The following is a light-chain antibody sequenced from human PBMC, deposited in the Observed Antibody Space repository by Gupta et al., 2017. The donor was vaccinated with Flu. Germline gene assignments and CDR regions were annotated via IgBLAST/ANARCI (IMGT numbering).Light chain of an antibody. CDR3: VVWDDSLNGRV. V-gene: IGLV1-47*01. J-gene: IGLJ3*02. CDR1: TSNIGSND. Sequence: QSVLTQPPSASGTPGQRVAISCSGSTSNIGSNDVFWYLQLPGAAPKCLIHKDNQRPTGVPDRFSGSKSGTSASLAVSGLRSEDEGDYYCVVWDDSLNGRVFGGGTKLTVL. CDR2: KDN.